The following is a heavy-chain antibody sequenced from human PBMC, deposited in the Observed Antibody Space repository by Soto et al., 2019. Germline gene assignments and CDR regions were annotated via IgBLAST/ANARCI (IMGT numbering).Heavy chain of an antibody. D-gene: IGHD3-10*01. V-gene: IGHV1-69*02. CDR1: GGTFSSYT. Sequence: ASVKVSCKASGGTFSSYTISWVRQAPGQGLEWMGRIIPILGIANYAQKFQGRVTITADKSTSTAYMELRSLRSDDTAVYYCARGVGSGTYYNQYNWFDPWGQGTLVTVSS. CDR3: ARGVGSGTYYNQYNWFDP. CDR2: IIPILGIA. J-gene: IGHJ5*02.